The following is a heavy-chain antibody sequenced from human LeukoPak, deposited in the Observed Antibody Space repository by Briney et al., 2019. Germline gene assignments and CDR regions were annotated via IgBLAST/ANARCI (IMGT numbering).Heavy chain of an antibody. Sequence: GGSLRLSWAASGFIFSSYAMHCVRQAPGKGLEWVAVISYDGSNKYYADSVRGGFTISRDNSKNTLYVQMNSLRAEATAVYYCARSYGSLRDFDYWGQGTLVTVSS. CDR1: GFIFSSYA. CDR2: ISYDGSNK. CDR3: ARSYGSLRDFDY. J-gene: IGHJ4*02. D-gene: IGHD5-18*01. V-gene: IGHV3-30-3*01.